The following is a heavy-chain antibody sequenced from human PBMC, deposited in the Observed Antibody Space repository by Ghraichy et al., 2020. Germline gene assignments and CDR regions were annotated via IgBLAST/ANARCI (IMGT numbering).Heavy chain of an antibody. CDR2: ISGSGGST. D-gene: IGHD2-2*01. J-gene: IGHJ6*03. CDR1: GFTFSSYA. Sequence: GGSLRLSCAASGFTFSSYAMSWVRQAPGKGLEWVSAISGSGGSTYYADSVKGRFTISRDNSKNTLYLQMNSLRAEDTAVYYCAKCVVVPAARGHYYYYYMDVWGKGTTVTVSS. V-gene: IGHV3-23*01. CDR3: AKCVVVPAARGHYYYYYMDV.